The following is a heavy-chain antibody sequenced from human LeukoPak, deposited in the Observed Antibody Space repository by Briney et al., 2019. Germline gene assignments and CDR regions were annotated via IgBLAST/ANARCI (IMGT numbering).Heavy chain of an antibody. J-gene: IGHJ4*02. CDR1: GFTFSSYS. CDR2: ISSSSSCI. D-gene: IGHD3-22*01. Sequence: PGGSLRLSCAASGFTFSSYSMNWVRQAPGKGLEWVSSISSSSSCIYYADSVKGRFTISRDNAKNSLYLQMNSLRAEDTAVYYCARDEVPSGYYDSSGWVDYWGQGTLVTVSS. V-gene: IGHV3-21*01. CDR3: ARDEVPSGYYDSSGWVDY.